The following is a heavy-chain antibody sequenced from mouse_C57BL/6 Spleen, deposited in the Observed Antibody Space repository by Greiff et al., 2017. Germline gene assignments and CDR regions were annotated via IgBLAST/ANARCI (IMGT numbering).Heavy chain of an antibody. V-gene: IGHV5-17*01. CDR1: GFTFSDYG. D-gene: IGHD2-4*01. J-gene: IGHJ1*03. CDR2: ISSGSSTI. Sequence: EVKLMESGGGLVKPGGSLKLSCAASGFTFSDYGMHWVRQAPEKGLEWVAYISSGSSTIYYADTVKGRFTISRDNAKNTLFLQMTSLRSEDTAMYYCARDDYDHYWYFDVWGTGTTVTVSS. CDR3: ARDDYDHYWYFDV.